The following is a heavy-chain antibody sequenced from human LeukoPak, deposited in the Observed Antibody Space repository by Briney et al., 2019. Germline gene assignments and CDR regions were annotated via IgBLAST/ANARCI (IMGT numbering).Heavy chain of an antibody. V-gene: IGHV4-34*01. CDR3: ARVLGYCSSTSCYYYYYYGMDV. CDR2: INHSGST. CDR1: GGSFSGYY. Sequence: SETLSLTCAVYGGSFSGYYWSWIRQPPGKGLEWIGEINHSGSTNYNPSLTSRVTISVDTSKNQFSLKLSSVTAADTAVYYCARVLGYCSSTSCYYYYYYGMDVWGKGTTVTVSS. D-gene: IGHD2-2*01. J-gene: IGHJ6*04.